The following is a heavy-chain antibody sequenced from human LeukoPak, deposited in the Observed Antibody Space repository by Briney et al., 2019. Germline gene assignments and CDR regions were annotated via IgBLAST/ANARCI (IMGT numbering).Heavy chain of an antibody. CDR1: GGSISSSSYY. Sequence: PSETLSLTCTVSGGSISSSSYYWGWIRQPPGKGLEWIGSIYYSGSTYYNPSLKSRVTISVDTSKNQFSLKLSSVTAADTAVYYCASRSGWYFYYFDYWGQGTLVTVSS. J-gene: IGHJ4*02. CDR3: ASRSGWYFYYFDY. CDR2: IYYSGST. V-gene: IGHV4-39*07. D-gene: IGHD6-19*01.